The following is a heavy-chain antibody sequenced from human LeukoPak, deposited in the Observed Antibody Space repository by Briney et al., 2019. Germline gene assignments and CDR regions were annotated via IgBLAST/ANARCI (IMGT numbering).Heavy chain of an antibody. CDR1: GYTFTSYG. D-gene: IGHD5-18*01. Sequence: ASVKVSCKASGYTFTSYGIGWVRQAPGQGLEWMGWISAYNGNTNYAQKLQGRVTMTTDTSTSTAYMELSRLRSDDTAVYYCARERRIQLWLLLDYWGQGTLVTVSS. J-gene: IGHJ4*02. V-gene: IGHV1-18*01. CDR3: ARERRIQLWLLLDY. CDR2: ISAYNGNT.